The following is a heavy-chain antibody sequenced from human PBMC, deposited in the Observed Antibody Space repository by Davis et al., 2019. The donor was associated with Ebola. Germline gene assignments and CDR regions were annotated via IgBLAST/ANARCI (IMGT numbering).Heavy chain of an antibody. J-gene: IGHJ6*02. V-gene: IGHV1-46*01. Sequence: ASVKVSCKAFGYTFTNYYLHWVRQAPGQGLEWMGVINPSAGYTNYAQKFQGRVTITRDTSTSTVYMEVRRLRSEDTAVYYCARDGPDYYGLDVWGQGTTVTVSS. CDR3: ARDGPDYYGLDV. CDR1: GYTFTNYY. CDR2: INPSAGYT.